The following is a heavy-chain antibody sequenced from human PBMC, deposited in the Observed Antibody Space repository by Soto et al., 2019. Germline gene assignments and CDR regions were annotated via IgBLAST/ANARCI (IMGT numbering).Heavy chain of an antibody. Sequence: ASVKVSCKASGYTFTRCAIHWVRQAPGQRLEWMGWINAANGDTKYSQKFQGRVTITRDTSASIAYLELSSLRSEDTAVYYCARRGTVVFAQDWFDPWGQGTLVTVSS. CDR2: INAANGDT. CDR1: GYTFTRCA. CDR3: ARRGTVVFAQDWFDP. D-gene: IGHD3-10*01. J-gene: IGHJ5*02. V-gene: IGHV1-3*01.